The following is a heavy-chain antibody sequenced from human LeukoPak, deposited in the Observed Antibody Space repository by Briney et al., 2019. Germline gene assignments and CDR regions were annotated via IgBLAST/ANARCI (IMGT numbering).Heavy chain of an antibody. V-gene: IGHV1-2*02. CDR3: ARVRCSGGSCYPRPLDY. Sequence: ASVKVSCKASGYTFTGYYMHWVRQAPGQGLEWMGWINPNSGGTNYAQKFQGRVTMTRDTSISTAYMELSRLRSDDTAVYYCARVRCSGGSCYPRPLDYWGQGTLVTVSS. J-gene: IGHJ4*02. CDR2: INPNSGGT. D-gene: IGHD2-15*01. CDR1: GYTFTGYY.